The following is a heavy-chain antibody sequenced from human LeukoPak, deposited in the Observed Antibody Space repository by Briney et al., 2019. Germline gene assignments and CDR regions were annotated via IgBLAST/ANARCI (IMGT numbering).Heavy chain of an antibody. CDR1: GFTFTNFG. Sequence: GGSLRLSCAASGFTFTNFGMHWVRQAPGKGLDWVAFIGYDGNLEFYADSVLGRFTISRDNSKNTLNLQMNSLRTEDTAVYYCVKESLEGDTWGQGTLVTVPS. V-gene: IGHV3-30*02. CDR3: VKESLEGDT. J-gene: IGHJ5*02. CDR2: IGYDGNLE. D-gene: IGHD1-1*01.